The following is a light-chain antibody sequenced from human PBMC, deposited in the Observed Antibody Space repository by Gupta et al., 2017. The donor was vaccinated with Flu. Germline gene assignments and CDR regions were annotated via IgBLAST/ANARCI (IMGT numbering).Light chain of an antibody. CDR1: QSIDRY. CDR3: QQSNNWPLT. V-gene: IGKV1-39*01. CDR2: AAS. Sequence: DTQMTQSPSSLSASVGDRVSITCRASQSIDRYLNWYQQTSGKAPKLLIYAASALQSGVPSRFSGSGSGTDFTLTISNLQPEDFAVYYCQQSNNWPLTFGRGTKVEIK. J-gene: IGKJ4*01.